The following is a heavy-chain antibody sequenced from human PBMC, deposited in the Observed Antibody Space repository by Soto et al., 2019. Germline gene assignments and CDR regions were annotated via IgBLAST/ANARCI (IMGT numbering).Heavy chain of an antibody. Sequence: QVQLVQDGAEVKNPGASVKVSCKTFGYTFTSYGIGWARQAPGQGLEWMGWINTYNGNTNYAQNLQGRVTLTTDTSTSTAYMELRSLRSNDTAIYYCAMVDVYVTPSPQDVWGQGTTVTVSS. D-gene: IGHD3-16*01. CDR1: GYTFTSYG. CDR3: AMVDVYVTPSPQDV. V-gene: IGHV1-18*01. J-gene: IGHJ6*02. CDR2: INTYNGNT.